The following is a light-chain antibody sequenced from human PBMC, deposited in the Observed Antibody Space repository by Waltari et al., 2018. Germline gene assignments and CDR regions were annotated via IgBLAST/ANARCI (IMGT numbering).Light chain of an antibody. V-gene: IGLV2-14*01. J-gene: IGLJ2*01. CDR3: SSYMDTTALEL. Sequence: QSALTQPASVSGSPGQSLPISCTGTRSDIGSSNYVSWYQQHPGKAPNLIIFAFTNRPSGVSNRFSGSKSGNTASLIISGLQGEDEADYYCSSYMDTTALELFGGGTSLTVL. CDR1: RSDIGSSNY. CDR2: AFT.